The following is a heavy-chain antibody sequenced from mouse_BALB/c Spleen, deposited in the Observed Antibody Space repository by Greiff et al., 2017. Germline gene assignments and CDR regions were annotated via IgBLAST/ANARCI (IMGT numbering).Heavy chain of an antibody. D-gene: IGHD2-14*01. CDR2: ISSGGST. V-gene: IGHV5-6-5*01. CDR1: GFTFSSYA. CDR3: ARWGRYDEGNAMDY. Sequence: EVKLMESGGGLVKPGGSLKLSCAASGFTFSSYAMSWVRQTPEKRLEWVASISSGGSTYYPDSVKGRFTISRDNARNILYLQMSSLRSEDTAMYYCARWGRYDEGNAMDYWGQGTSVTVSS. J-gene: IGHJ4*01.